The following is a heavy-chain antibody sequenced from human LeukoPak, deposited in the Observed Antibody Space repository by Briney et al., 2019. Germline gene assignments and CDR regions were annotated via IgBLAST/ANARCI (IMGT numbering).Heavy chain of an antibody. CDR2: ISESGGST. V-gene: IGHV3-23*01. Sequence: GGSLRLSCAASGFTFSSYARSWVRQAPGKGLEWVSAISESGGSTYYADSVKGRFTISRDNSMNTLYLQMNSLRAEDTARYSCARRAPVGDYFQLWGKGILVTVSS. CDR1: GFTFSSYA. CDR3: ARRAPVGDYFQL. D-gene: IGHD2-2*01. J-gene: IGHJ1*01.